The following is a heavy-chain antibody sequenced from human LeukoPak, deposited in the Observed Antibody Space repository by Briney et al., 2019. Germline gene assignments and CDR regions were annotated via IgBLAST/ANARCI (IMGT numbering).Heavy chain of an antibody. CDR1: GFTFSDYW. V-gene: IGHV3-7*03. CDR3: ARRYFDS. J-gene: IGHJ4*02. Sequence: PGGSLRLSCAASGFTFSDYWMHWVRQAPGKGLEWVANIKQDGSAKYYVDSVKVRFTISRDNAKNSLYLQMNSLRAEDTAVYYCARRYFDSWGQGTLVTVSS. CDR2: IKQDGSAK.